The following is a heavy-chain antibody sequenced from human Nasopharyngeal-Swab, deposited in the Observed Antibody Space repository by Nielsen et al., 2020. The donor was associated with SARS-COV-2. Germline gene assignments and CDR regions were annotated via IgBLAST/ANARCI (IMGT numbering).Heavy chain of an antibody. J-gene: IGHJ6*02. CDR2: IISILGFA. Sequence: SVKVSCKASGANFNTYAITWVRQAPGQGLDWTGRIISILGFANYAQYLWGRVTMTADKSTNTVSMELSSLTSEDTALYYCARATGGGVFDYGMDVWGQGTKVTVSS. D-gene: IGHD3-16*02. CDR1: GANFNTYA. CDR3: ARATGGGVFDYGMDV. V-gene: IGHV1-69*10.